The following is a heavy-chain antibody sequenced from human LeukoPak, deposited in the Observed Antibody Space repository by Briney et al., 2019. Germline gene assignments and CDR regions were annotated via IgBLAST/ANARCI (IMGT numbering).Heavy chain of an antibody. CDR2: MYSSGTI. CDR1: GGSVSGSYY. J-gene: IGHJ4*02. V-gene: IGHV4-61*01. D-gene: IGHD6-19*01. Sequence: PSETLSLTCTVSGGSVSGSYYWNWIRQPPGKGLEWIGYMYSSGTINYNPSLKSRVTVSIDMSKNQFSLKLSSVTAADTAVYYCARLAVADKYFDYWGQGTLVTVSS. CDR3: ARLAVADKYFDY.